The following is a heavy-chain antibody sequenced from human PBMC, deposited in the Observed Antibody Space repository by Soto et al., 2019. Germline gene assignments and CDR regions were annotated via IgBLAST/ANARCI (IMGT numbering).Heavy chain of an antibody. CDR2: TYHSGNP. J-gene: IGHJ4*02. CDR1: GDTISTGGYS. D-gene: IGHD5-18*01. V-gene: IGHV4-30-2*01. Sequence: PSETLSLTCGVSGDTISTGGYSWAWIRQPPGKALEWIGHTYHSGNPYYNPSLKSRVIISVDRSKNQFSLKLSSVTAADTAVYYCASGVSIQLCAHWGQGTLVTVSS. CDR3: ASGVSIQLCAH.